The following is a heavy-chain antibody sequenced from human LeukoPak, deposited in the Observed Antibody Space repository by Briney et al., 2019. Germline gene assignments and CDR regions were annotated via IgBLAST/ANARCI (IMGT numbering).Heavy chain of an antibody. CDR1: GGSFSSYY. J-gene: IGHJ4*02. CDR3: ARDPSYRDYYGSGSYPFDY. CDR2: IYYSGST. V-gene: IGHV4-39*07. Sequence: PSETLSLTCAVYGGSFSSYYWGWIRQPPGKGLEWIGSIYYSGSTYYNPSLKSRVTISVDTSKNQFSLKLSSVTAADTAVYYCARDPSYRDYYGSGSYPFDYWGQGTLVTVSS. D-gene: IGHD3-10*01.